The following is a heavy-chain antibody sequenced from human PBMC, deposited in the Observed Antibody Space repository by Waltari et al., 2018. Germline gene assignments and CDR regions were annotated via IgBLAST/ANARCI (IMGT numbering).Heavy chain of an antibody. V-gene: IGHV3-21*02. Sequence: EVQLVESGGGLVKPGGSLSLSCADPGFSLSIYPMSWVRQAPGKGLEWVAFISVNSEYIFYADSVRGRFTISRDNAKNSLYLQMNSLTAEDTAVYYCASLASIWGQGTLVTVSS. CDR2: ISVNSEYI. CDR3: ASLASI. CDR1: GFSLSIYP. D-gene: IGHD3-3*02. J-gene: IGHJ4*02.